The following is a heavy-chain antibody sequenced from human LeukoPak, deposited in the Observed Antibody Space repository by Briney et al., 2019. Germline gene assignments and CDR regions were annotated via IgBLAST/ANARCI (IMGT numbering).Heavy chain of an antibody. V-gene: IGHV3-23*01. CDR3: ATGDGSGSPSYY. CDR2: ISGSGGGT. Sequence: PGGSLRLSCAASGFTFNNYAMNWVRQAPGKGLEWVSGISGSGGGTYFADSVKGRFTISRDNSKNTLYLQMNSLRADDTAIYYCATGDGSGSPSYYGGQGTLVTVSS. CDR1: GFTFNNYA. J-gene: IGHJ4*02. D-gene: IGHD3-10*01.